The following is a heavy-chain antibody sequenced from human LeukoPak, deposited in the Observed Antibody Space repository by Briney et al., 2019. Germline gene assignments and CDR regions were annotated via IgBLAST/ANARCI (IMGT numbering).Heavy chain of an antibody. CDR1: GYTFTGYY. V-gene: IGHV1-2*02. J-gene: IGHJ4*02. D-gene: IGHD2-15*01. CDR2: INPNSGGT. Sequence: GASVKVSCKASGYTFTGYYIHWVRQAPGQGLEWMGWINPNSGGTNYAQKFQGRVTMTRDTSISTAYMELSRLRSDDTAVYYCARDLCGGGSCYSDYWGQANLVTVSS. CDR3: ARDLCGGGSCYSDY.